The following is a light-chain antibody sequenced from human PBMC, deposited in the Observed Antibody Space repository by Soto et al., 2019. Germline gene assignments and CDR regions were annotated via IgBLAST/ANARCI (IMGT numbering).Light chain of an antibody. CDR2: EVS. CDR1: SSDVGSYNL. Sequence: QSVLTQPASVSGSPGQSITISCTGTSSDVGSYNLVSWYQQHPGKAPKLMIYEVSKRPSGVSNRFSGSKSGNTASLTISGLQAEDEADYYCCSYAGSSTPDVFGTGTKVTV. J-gene: IGLJ1*01. V-gene: IGLV2-23*02. CDR3: CSYAGSSTPDV.